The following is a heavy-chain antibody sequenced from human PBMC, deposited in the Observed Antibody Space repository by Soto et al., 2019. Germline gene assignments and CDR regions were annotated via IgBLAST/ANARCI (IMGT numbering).Heavy chain of an antibody. D-gene: IGHD2-2*01. CDR2: IWYDGSNK. V-gene: IGHV3-33*01. CDR3: ARDIVVVPAAIFGMNYYYYYGMDV. CDR1: GFTFSSYG. Sequence: QVQLVEPGGGVVQPGRSLRLSCAASGFTFSSYGMHWVRQAPGKGLEWVAVIWYDGSNKYYADSVKGRFTISRDNSKNTLYLQMNSLRAEDTAVYYCARDIVVVPAAIFGMNYYYYYGMDVWGQGTTVTVSS. J-gene: IGHJ6*02.